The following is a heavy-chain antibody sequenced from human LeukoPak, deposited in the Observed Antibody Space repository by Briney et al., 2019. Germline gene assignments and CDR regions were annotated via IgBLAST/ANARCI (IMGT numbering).Heavy chain of an antibody. CDR1: GDSVSSNSAA. CDR3: ARGTYCSSTSCYRHYGMDV. CDR2: TYYRSKWYN. D-gene: IGHD2-2*01. J-gene: IGHJ6*02. Sequence: SQTLSLTCAISGDSVSSNSAAWNWIRQSPSRGLEWLGRTYYRSKWYNDYAVSVKSRITINPDTSKNRFSLQLNSVTPEDTAVYYCARGTYCSSTSCYRHYGMDVWGQGTTVTVSS. V-gene: IGHV6-1*01.